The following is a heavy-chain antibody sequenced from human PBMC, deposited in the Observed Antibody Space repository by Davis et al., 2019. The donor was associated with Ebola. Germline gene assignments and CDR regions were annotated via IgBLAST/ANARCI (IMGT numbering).Heavy chain of an antibody. J-gene: IGHJ6*02. CDR3: ARSDLERNYYYYYGMDV. CDR2: ISYDGSNK. D-gene: IGHD1-1*01. Sequence: GESLKISCAASGFTFSSYAMHWVRQAPGKGLEWVAVISYDGSNKYYADSVKGRFTISRDNSKNTLYLQMNSLRAEDTAVYYCARSDLERNYYYYYGMDVWGQGTTVTVSS. CDR1: GFTFSSYA. V-gene: IGHV3-30*04.